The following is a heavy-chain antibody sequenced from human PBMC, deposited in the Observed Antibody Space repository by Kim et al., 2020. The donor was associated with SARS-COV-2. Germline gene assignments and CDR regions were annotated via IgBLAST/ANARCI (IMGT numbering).Heavy chain of an antibody. J-gene: IGHJ2*01. CDR3: ARAPIYYGSGRDWYFDL. Sequence: SETLSLTCTVSGGSISSYYWSWIRQPPGKGLEWIGYIYYSGSTNYNPSLKSRVTISVDTSKNQFSLKLSSVTAADTAVYYCARAPIYYGSGRDWYFDLWGRGTLVTVSS. CDR1: GGSISSYY. D-gene: IGHD3-10*01. CDR2: IYYSGST. V-gene: IGHV4-59*01.